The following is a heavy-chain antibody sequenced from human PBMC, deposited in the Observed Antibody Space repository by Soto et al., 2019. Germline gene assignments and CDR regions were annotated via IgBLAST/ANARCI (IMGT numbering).Heavy chain of an antibody. CDR2: VFHNGDT. J-gene: IGHJ4*02. Sequence: ETLSLTCAVSGDSISRSVWWTWVRQPPGKGLEWIGEVFHNGDTNYNPSLKSRVTMSVDKSTNDFSLKVTSVTAADTAIYYCARKAWVRFDYWGQGALVTVSS. CDR3: ARKAWVRFDY. V-gene: IGHV4-4*02. D-gene: IGHD7-27*01. CDR1: GDSISRSVW.